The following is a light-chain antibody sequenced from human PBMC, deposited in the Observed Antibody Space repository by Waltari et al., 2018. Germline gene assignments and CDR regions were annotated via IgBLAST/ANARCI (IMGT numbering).Light chain of an antibody. Sequence: EVVMTQSPAPLSLSPGDRATLSCRASQNIVNNLAWYQQKPGQAPRLLMNDGSYRATGVPARFSSSGAATDFTLTISSLVPEDVAVYYCQNRRNWPLLTFGGGTKVEIK. J-gene: IGKJ4*01. CDR1: QNIVNN. V-gene: IGKV3-11*01. CDR2: DGS. CDR3: QNRRNWPLLT.